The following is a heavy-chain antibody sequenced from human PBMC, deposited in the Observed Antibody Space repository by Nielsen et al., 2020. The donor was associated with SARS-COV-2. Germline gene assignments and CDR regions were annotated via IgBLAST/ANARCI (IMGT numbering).Heavy chain of an antibody. V-gene: IGHV3-30*03. Sequence: GESLKISCAASGFSFRNFGMYWVRQAPGKGLEWVAFVSHDGIVEKYADSVKGRFTISRHNSKNTLYLQMNSLRAEDTAVYYCARDSDQLPHDAFDIWGQGTMVTVSS. D-gene: IGHD2-2*01. J-gene: IGHJ3*02. CDR2: VSHDGIVE. CDR3: ARDSDQLPHDAFDI. CDR1: GFSFRNFG.